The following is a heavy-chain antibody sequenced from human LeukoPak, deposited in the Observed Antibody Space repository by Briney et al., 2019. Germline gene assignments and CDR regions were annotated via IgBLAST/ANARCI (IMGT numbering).Heavy chain of an antibody. J-gene: IGHJ4*02. CDR2: ISYTGST. V-gene: IGHV4-59*01. Sequence: SETLSLTCTVSGGSISRYYWSWIRQPPGQGLEWIGYISYTGSTTYNSSLKSRVTISLDTSQNQFSLKLTSVTPADTAVYYCARTAKYYYGSETYYFFDYWGQGTLVTVSS. D-gene: IGHD3-10*01. CDR1: GGSISRYY. CDR3: ARTAKYYYGSETYYFFDY.